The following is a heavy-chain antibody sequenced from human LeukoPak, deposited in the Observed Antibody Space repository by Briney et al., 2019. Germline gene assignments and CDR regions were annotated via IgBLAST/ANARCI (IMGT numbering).Heavy chain of an antibody. CDR1: GGSFSDYY. V-gene: IGHV4-34*01. CDR2: INHSGTT. D-gene: IGHD3-10*01. CDR3: ARHETYYYGSGSYYPARWFDP. Sequence: SETLSLTCAVYGGSFSDYYWSWIRQSPGKGLEWIGEINHSGTTNYNPSLKSRVSISVDTSKNQFSLKLSSVTAADTAVYYCARHETYYYGSGSYYPARWFDPWGQGTLVTVSS. J-gene: IGHJ5*02.